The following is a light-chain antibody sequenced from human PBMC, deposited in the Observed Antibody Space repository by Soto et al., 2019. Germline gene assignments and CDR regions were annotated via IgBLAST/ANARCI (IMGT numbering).Light chain of an antibody. CDR2: AMS. CDR1: QSISID. J-gene: IGKJ3*01. Sequence: DIQMTQSPSSLSASVGDRVTITCRASQSISIDLNWYQHKPGTAPKLRIYAMSSVQSGVPSRFSGRGSGTDFTLTISSLQPADFATYFCQQSHNTPFTFGPGTKVDIK. V-gene: IGKV1-39*01. CDR3: QQSHNTPFT.